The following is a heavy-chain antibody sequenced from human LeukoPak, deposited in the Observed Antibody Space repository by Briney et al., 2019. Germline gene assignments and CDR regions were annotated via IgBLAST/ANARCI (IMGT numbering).Heavy chain of an antibody. J-gene: IGHJ4*02. Sequence: GGSLRLSCTASGFTFYDYAMNWVRQAPGKGLEWVGSIRSKVYGGATEYAASVRGRFTISRDDSKRIAYLQMNSLKTEDTGVYYCARDFSRGLAGILDSWGQGTLVTVSS. V-gene: IGHV3-49*04. CDR1: GFTFYDYA. CDR2: IRSKVYGGAT. CDR3: ARDFSRGLAGILDS. D-gene: IGHD3-16*01.